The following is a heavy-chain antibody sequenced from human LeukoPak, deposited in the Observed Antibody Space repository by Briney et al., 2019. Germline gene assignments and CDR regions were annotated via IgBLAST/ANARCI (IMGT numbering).Heavy chain of an antibody. Sequence: ASVKVSCKASGYSFTRFYMHWVRQAPGQGLEWMGIINPSSGSTTYAQKFQGRVTMTRDTSTSAVYMELSSLRSEDTALYYCARVGATLYDYFDYWGQGTLVTVSS. V-gene: IGHV1-46*01. CDR1: GYSFTRFY. D-gene: IGHD1-26*01. CDR3: ARVGATLYDYFDY. J-gene: IGHJ4*02. CDR2: INPSSGST.